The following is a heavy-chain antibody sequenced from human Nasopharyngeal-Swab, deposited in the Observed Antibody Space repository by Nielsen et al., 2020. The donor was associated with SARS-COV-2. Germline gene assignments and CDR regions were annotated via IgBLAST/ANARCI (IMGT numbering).Heavy chain of an antibody. J-gene: IGHJ6*03. V-gene: IGHV4-59*01. CDR2: IYYSGST. D-gene: IGHD3-3*01. Sequence: GSLRLSCTVSGGSISSYYWSWIRQPPGKGLEWIGYIYYSGSTNYNPSLKSRVTISVDTSKNQFSLKLSSVTAADTAVYYCARGHYDFWGSCYYYMDVWGKGTTVTVSS. CDR3: ARGHYDFWGSCYYYMDV. CDR1: GGSISSYY.